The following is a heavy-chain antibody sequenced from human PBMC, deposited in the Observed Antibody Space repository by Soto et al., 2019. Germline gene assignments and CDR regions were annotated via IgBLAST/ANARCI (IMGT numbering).Heavy chain of an antibody. J-gene: IGHJ4*02. CDR1: GGSISSGGYS. Sequence: PSETLSLTCDVSGGSISSGGYSWSWIRQPTGKGLEWIGYMYHSGSTCYSPSLKSRVTISVDTSKNQFSLKLSSVTAADTAVYYCARLPWEYDYVWGSYRPPAGFDYWGQGTLVTVSS. CDR3: ARLPWEYDYVWGSYRPPAGFDY. CDR2: MYHSGST. V-gene: IGHV4-30-2*03. D-gene: IGHD3-16*02.